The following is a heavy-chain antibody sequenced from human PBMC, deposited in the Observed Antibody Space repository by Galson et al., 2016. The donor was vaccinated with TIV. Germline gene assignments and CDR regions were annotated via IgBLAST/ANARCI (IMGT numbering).Heavy chain of an antibody. D-gene: IGHD5-18*01. CDR1: GYSFTSNW. V-gene: IGHV5-51*03. CDR2: IYAGDSDT. Sequence: QSGAEVKKPGESLKISCKVSGYSFTSNWIAWVRQMPGKGLEWMGIIYAGDSDTRYSPSFQGQVTISADESVSTAYLQWSNLKASDSAMYFCAKAPGYTGYSYGYFDSWGRGTLVTASS. CDR3: AKAPGYTGYSYGYFDS. J-gene: IGHJ4*02.